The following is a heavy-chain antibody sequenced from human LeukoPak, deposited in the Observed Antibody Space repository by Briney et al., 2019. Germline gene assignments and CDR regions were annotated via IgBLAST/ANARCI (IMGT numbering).Heavy chain of an antibody. CDR1: GFTFSNAW. Sequence: GGSLRLSCSASGFTFSNAWMTWVRQAPGKGLEWVGRVKGRSDGGTTNYAAPVKDRFTISRDDSKDTLYLQMDSLKTEDTAVYYCTTDLAPPVDGDYWGCWGQGTLVTVSS. CDR3: TTDLAPPVDGDYWGC. J-gene: IGHJ4*02. D-gene: IGHD4-17*01. CDR2: VKGRSDGGTT. V-gene: IGHV3-15*01.